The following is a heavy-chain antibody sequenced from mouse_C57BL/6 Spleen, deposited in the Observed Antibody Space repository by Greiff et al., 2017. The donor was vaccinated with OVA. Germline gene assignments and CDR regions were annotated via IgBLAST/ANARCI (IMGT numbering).Heavy chain of an antibody. D-gene: IGHD1-1*01. CDR1: GYAFSSSW. V-gene: IGHV1-82*01. CDR3: ARSGSSHWYFDV. Sequence: QVQLQQSGPELVKPGASVKISCKASGYAFSSSWMNWVKQRPGTGLEWIGRIYPGDGDTNYNGKFKGKATLTADKSSSTAYMQLSSLTSEDSAVYFCARSGSSHWYFDVWGTGTTVTVSS. J-gene: IGHJ1*03. CDR2: IYPGDGDT.